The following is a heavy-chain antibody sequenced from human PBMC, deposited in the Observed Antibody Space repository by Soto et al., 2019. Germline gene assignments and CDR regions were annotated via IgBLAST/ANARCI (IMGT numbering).Heavy chain of an antibody. J-gene: IGHJ6*02. CDR1: GGSISSGGYY. Sequence: QVQLQESGPGLVKPSQTLSLTCTVSGGSISSGGYYWSWIRQHPGKGLEWIGYIYYSGSTYYNPSHKSRVTRSLGTSKNQCSLKRTPVTAADTAAYYCARDTRVGMLGESHGPRTTYYYYGMDVWGQGTTVTVSS. CDR3: ARDTRVGMLGESHGPRTTYYYYGMDV. V-gene: IGHV4-31*03. D-gene: IGHD3-10*02. CDR2: IYYSGST.